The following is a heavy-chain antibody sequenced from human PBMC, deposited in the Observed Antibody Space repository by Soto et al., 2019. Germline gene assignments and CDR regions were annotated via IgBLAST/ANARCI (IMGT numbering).Heavy chain of an antibody. V-gene: IGHV1-69*13. CDR2: IIPTFGTT. Sequence: VKVSCKAPGGNFSSNGIRWVRQAPGQGLELMGGIIPTFGTTNYAHKFRGRVTITADESTGTAYMELSSLRSDDTAVYYCAGASDSTWYNWLDPWGQGTLVTVSS. D-gene: IGHD5-18*01. J-gene: IGHJ5*02. CDR3: AGASDSTWYNWLDP. CDR1: GGNFSSNG.